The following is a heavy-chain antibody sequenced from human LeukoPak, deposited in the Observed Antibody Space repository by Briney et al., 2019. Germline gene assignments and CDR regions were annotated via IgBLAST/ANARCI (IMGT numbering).Heavy chain of an antibody. CDR2: IYPGDSDT. CDR1: GSSFASYW. Sequence: GESLQISCQGSGSSFASYWIGWVRQMPGKGLEWMGTIYPGDSDTRYSPSFQGRVTISADMSINTAYLQWSSLKASDTAMYYCARRVSYYGSDYWGQGTLVIVSS. CDR3: ARRVSYYGSDY. D-gene: IGHD3-10*01. J-gene: IGHJ4*02. V-gene: IGHV5-51*01.